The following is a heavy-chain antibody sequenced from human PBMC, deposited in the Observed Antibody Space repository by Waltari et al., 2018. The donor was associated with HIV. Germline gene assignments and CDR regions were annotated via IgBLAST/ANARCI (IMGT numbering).Heavy chain of an antibody. J-gene: IGHJ5*02. CDR2: INHSGST. V-gene: IGHV4-34*01. Sequence: PGKGLEWIGEINHSGSTNYNPSLKSRVTISVDTSKNQFSLKLSSVTAADTAVYYCARGRADYGGNSGWFDPWGQGTLVTVSS. D-gene: IGHD4-17*01. CDR3: ARGRADYGGNSGWFDP.